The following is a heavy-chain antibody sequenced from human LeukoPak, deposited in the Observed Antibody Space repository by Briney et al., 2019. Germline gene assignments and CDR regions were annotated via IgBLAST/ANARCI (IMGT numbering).Heavy chain of an antibody. J-gene: IGHJ3*02. D-gene: IGHD5-18*01. CDR1: GGSISSYY. Sequence: SETLSLTCTVSGGSISSYYWSWIRQPPGKGLEWIGYIYYSGSTNYNPSLKSRVTISVDTSKSQFSLKLSSVTAADTAVYYCASGYSYVLGAFDIWGQGTMVTVSS. CDR3: ASGYSYVLGAFDI. CDR2: IYYSGST. V-gene: IGHV4-59*01.